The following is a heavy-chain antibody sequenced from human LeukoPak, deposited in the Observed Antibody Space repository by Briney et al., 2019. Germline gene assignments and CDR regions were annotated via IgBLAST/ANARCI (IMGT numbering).Heavy chain of an antibody. D-gene: IGHD6-19*01. CDR3: AREDSSGWYPKAFDY. J-gene: IGHJ4*02. Sequence: GGSLRLSCAASRFTFDDYGMSWVRQAPGKGLEWVSGINWNGGSTGYADSVKGRFTISRDNAKNSLYLQMNSLRAEDTALYYCAREDSSGWYPKAFDYWGQGTLVTVSS. V-gene: IGHV3-20*04. CDR1: RFTFDDYG. CDR2: INWNGGST.